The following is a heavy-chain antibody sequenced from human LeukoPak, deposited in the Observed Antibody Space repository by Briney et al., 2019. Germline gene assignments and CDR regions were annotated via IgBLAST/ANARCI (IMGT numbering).Heavy chain of an antibody. V-gene: IGHV4-38-2*01. D-gene: IGHD3-3*01. Sequence: SETLSLTCDASGYSIRSDSYWGWVRQPPGKGLEWIASISHTGSTYYNPSLKSRVTMSVDTSKNQFSLNLSSVTAADTAVYYCARNATVIRALRFLERGGWFDPWGQGTLVTVSS. J-gene: IGHJ5*02. CDR3: ARNATVIRALRFLERGGWFDP. CDR2: ISHTGST. CDR1: GYSIRSDSY.